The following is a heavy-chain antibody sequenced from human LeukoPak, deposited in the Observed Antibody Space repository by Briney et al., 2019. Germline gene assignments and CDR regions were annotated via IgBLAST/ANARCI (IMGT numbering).Heavy chain of an antibody. CDR2: IYYSGST. CDR3: ASMYSSSSYYFDY. CDR1: GGSISSGGYY. D-gene: IGHD6-13*01. V-gene: IGHV4-31*03. Sequence: SETLSLTCTVSGGSISSGGYYWSRIRQHPGKGLEWIGYIYYSGSTYYNPSLKSRVTISVDTSKNQFSLKLSSVTAADTAIYYCASMYSSSSYYFDYWGQGTLVTVSS. J-gene: IGHJ4*02.